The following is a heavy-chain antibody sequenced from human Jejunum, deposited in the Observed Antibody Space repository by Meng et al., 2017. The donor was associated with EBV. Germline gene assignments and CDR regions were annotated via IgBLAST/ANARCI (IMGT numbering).Heavy chain of an antibody. V-gene: IGHV1-69-2*01. CDR3: ATVNFYDTPSF. CDR1: GHVFTDYY. D-gene: IGHD3-22*01. Sequence: VQLVQSVAEVKKPGXTVKVSCKVSGHVFTDYYIHWVQQAPGKGLEWMGLVDPEDGEVKYAEKFQGRVTITADTSTDTAYLELSSLRSEDTAMYYCATVNFYDTPSFWGQGTLVTVSS. CDR2: VDPEDGEV. J-gene: IGHJ4*02.